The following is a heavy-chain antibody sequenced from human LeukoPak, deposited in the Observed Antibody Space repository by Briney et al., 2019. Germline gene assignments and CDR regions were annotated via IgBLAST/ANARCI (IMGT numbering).Heavy chain of an antibody. Sequence: QAGGSLRLSCAASGFTFSNYGMHWVRQAPGKGLEWVALIWYDGSNKYYTDSVKGRLTISRGNSEDTLYLQMNSLRVEDTAVYYCARDPAGSGFAFDSWGQGALVTVSS. CDR1: GFTFSNYG. D-gene: IGHD1-1*01. V-gene: IGHV3-33*01. J-gene: IGHJ4*02. CDR2: IWYDGSNK. CDR3: ARDPAGSGFAFDS.